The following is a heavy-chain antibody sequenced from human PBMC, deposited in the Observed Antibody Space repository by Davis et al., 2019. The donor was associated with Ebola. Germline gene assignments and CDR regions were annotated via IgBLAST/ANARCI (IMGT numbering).Heavy chain of an antibody. CDR1: GGSFSDYY. D-gene: IGHD2-21*01. Sequence: PSETLSLTCAVYGGSFSDYYWSWMRQSPGKGLEWIGEINERGRTNYNPSLKSRVTISVDTSKNQFSLKLSSVTAADTAVYYCARGVGYCGGDCYDQGDYWGQGTLVTVSS. CDR3: ARGVGYCGGDCYDQGDY. CDR2: INERGRT. V-gene: IGHV4-34*01. J-gene: IGHJ4*02.